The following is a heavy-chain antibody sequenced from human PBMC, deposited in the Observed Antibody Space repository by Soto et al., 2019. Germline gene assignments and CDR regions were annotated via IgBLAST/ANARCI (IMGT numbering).Heavy chain of an antibody. V-gene: IGHV4-59*01. Sequence: SETLSLTCTVSGGSISSYYWSWIRQPPGKGLEWIGYIYYSGSTNYNPSLKSRVTISVDTSRKQFSLKLSSVTAADTAVYYCARGYCSSTSCSPPNWFDPWGQGTLVTVSS. CDR2: IYYSGST. CDR1: GGSISSYY. CDR3: ARGYCSSTSCSPPNWFDP. D-gene: IGHD2-2*01. J-gene: IGHJ5*02.